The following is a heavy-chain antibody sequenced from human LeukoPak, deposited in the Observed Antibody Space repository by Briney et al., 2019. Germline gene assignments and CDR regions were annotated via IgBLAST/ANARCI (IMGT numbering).Heavy chain of an antibody. CDR2: ISYDGSNK. V-gene: IGHV3-30*03. CDR1: GFTFNSFG. CDR3: ARVAQGPHYFDY. J-gene: IGHJ4*02. Sequence: GGSLRLSCAASGFTFNSFGMHWVRQAPGKGLEWVAVISYDGSNKYSADSVKGRFTISRDNSKNTLYLQMNSLRPEDTAVYYCARVAQGPHYFDYWGQGTLVTVSS.